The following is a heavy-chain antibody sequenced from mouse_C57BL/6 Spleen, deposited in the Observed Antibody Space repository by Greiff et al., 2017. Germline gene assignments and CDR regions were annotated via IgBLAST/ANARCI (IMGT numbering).Heavy chain of an antibody. CDR2: IDPETGGT. J-gene: IGHJ2*01. Sequence: VQLQQSGAELVRPGASVTLSCKASGYTFTDYEMHWVKQTPVHGLEWIGAIDPETGGTAYNQKFKGKAILTADKSSSTAYMELRSLTSEDSAVYYCTRKGIYYGYGGYYFDYWGQGTTLTVSS. CDR1: GYTFTDYE. D-gene: IGHD2-2*01. CDR3: TRKGIYYGYGGYYFDY. V-gene: IGHV1-15*01.